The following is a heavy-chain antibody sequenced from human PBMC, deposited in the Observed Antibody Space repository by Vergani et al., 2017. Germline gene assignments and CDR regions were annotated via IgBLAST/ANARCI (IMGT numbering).Heavy chain of an antibody. CDR3: AKDRVGGYDILTSN. Sequence: EVQLVESGGGLVQPGGSLRLSCAASGFPFSSYAMSWVRQAPGKGLEWISAISGSGGSTYYADSVKGRFTISRDHSKNTLYLQMNSLSAEYTAVYYCAKDRVGGYDILTSNWGQGTLVTVSS. CDR2: ISGSGGST. V-gene: IGHV3-23*04. J-gene: IGHJ4*02. CDR1: GFPFSSYA. D-gene: IGHD3-9*01.